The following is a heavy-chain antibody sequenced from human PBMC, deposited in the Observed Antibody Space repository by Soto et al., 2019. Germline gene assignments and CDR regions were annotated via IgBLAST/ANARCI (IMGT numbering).Heavy chain of an antibody. J-gene: IGHJ6*03. V-gene: IGHV4-34*01. Sequence: PSETLSLTCAVYGGSFSGYYWSWIRQPPGKGLEWIGEINHSGSTNYNPSLKSRVTISVDTSKNQFSLKLSSVTAADTAVYYCARGLTYYYGSGSYYREGYYYYYMDVWGKGTTVTVSS. CDR3: ARGLTYYYGSGSYYREGYYYYYMDV. D-gene: IGHD3-10*01. CDR2: INHSGST. CDR1: GGSFSGYY.